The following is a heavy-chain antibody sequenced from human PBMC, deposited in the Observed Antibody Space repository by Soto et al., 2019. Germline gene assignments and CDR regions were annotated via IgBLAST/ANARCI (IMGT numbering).Heavy chain of an antibody. D-gene: IGHD2-15*01. V-gene: IGHV1-2*04. Sequence: SVKVSWKDCGYTFTGYYMRWVRQAPGQGLEWMGWINPNSGGANYAQKFQGWVTMTRDTSISTAYMELSRLRSDDTAVYYCAVAATPSGAFDIWGQGTMVTVSS. J-gene: IGHJ3*02. CDR1: GYTFTGYY. CDR2: INPNSGGA. CDR3: AVAATPSGAFDI.